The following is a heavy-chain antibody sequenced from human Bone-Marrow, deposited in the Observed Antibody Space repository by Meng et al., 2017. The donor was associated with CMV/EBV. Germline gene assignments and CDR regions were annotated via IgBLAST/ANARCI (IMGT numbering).Heavy chain of an antibody. D-gene: IGHD2-2*02. Sequence: GESLKISCAASGFTFSSYEMNWVRQAPGKGLEWVSYISSSSSTIYYADSVKGRFTISRDNAKNSLYLQMNSLRAEDTAVYYCAKDRGYCSSTSCYMPYYYGMDVWGQGTTVTVSS. V-gene: IGHV3-48*03. J-gene: IGHJ6*02. CDR3: AKDRGYCSSTSCYMPYYYGMDV. CDR1: GFTFSSYE. CDR2: ISSSSSTI.